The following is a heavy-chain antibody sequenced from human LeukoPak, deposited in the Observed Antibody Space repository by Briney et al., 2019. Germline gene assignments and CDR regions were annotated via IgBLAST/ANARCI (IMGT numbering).Heavy chain of an antibody. CDR1: GGSISSYY. J-gene: IGHJ6*02. CDR3: ARRRPTFSYTNYYYGMDV. D-gene: IGHD3-16*01. CDR2: IYYSGST. V-gene: IGHV4-59*08. Sequence: SETLSLTCTVSGGSISSYYWSWIRQPPGKGLEWIGYIYYSGSTNYNPSLKSRVTISVDTSKNQFSLKLSSVTAADTAAYYCARRRPTFSYTNYYYGMDVWGQGTTVTVSS.